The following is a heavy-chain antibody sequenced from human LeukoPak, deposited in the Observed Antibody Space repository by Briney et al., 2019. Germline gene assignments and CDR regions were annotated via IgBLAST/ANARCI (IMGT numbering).Heavy chain of an antibody. D-gene: IGHD3-22*01. CDR1: GFTFSSYA. CDR2: VSGSGGST. V-gene: IGHV3-23*01. J-gene: IGHJ4*02. Sequence: PGGSLRLSCAASGFTFSSYAMSWVRQAPGEGLEWVSAVSGSGGSTYYADSVKGRFTISRDNSKNTLYLQMNSLRAEDTAVYYCAKGSSGYTAYFDYWGQGTLVTVSS. CDR3: AKGSSGYTAYFDY.